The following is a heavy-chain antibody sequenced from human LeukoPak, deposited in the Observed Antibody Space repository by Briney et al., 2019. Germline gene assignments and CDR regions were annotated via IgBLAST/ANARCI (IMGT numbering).Heavy chain of an antibody. D-gene: IGHD6-19*01. J-gene: IGHJ3*02. CDR3: ARGLRSSGWFDAFDI. Sequence: GGSLRLSCAASGFTFSSDSMNWVRQAPGKGLEWVSSNSRSSSYIYYADSVKSRFTISRDNDKNSLYLQMNGLRAEDTAVYYCARGLRSSGWFDAFDIWGQGTMVTVSS. V-gene: IGHV3-21*01. CDR1: GFTFSSDS. CDR2: NSRSSSYI.